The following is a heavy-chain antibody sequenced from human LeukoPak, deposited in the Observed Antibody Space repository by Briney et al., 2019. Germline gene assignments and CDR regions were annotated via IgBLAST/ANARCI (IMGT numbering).Heavy chain of an antibody. D-gene: IGHD3-10*01. J-gene: IGHJ4*02. CDR1: GGSISSGSYY. V-gene: IGHV4-61*02. CDR2: IYTSGST. CDR3: ASSELLWFGELWH. Sequence: PSETLSLTCTVSGGSISSGSYYWRWIRQPAGKGLEWIGRIYTSGSTNYNPSLKSRVTISVDTSKNQFSLKLSSVTAADTAVYYCASSELLWFGELWHWGQGTLVTVSS.